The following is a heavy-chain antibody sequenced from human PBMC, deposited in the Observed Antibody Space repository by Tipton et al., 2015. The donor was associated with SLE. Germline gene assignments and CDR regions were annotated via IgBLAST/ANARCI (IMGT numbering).Heavy chain of an antibody. CDR2: VHRIGST. Sequence: TLSLTCTVSGGSISSYYWTWIRQSPGKGLEWIGDVHRIGSTNYNPSLKSRVTISVDTSMNRLSLQLSSVTAADTALYYCARLISAYDCNFDYWGQGTLVTVSS. CDR1: GGSISSYY. CDR3: ARLISAYDCNFDY. J-gene: IGHJ4*02. V-gene: IGHV4-59*12. D-gene: IGHD5-12*01.